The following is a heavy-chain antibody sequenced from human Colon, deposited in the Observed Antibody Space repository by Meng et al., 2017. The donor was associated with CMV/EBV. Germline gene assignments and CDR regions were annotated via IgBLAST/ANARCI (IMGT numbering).Heavy chain of an antibody. Sequence: QLPRLYSGPGQGTPSGTLSLTFTVSGDSINSFYYWAWLRQPPGRGLEWIGSVHYSGNTYYSPPLKSRITVSIDKSKNQFSLRLTSVTAADTALYYCARPFPSIVSPRLDPFGDWGRGTLVTVSS. CDR3: ARPFPSIVSPRLDPFGD. J-gene: IGHJ4*02. V-gene: IGHV4-39*01. CDR2: VHYSGNT. CDR1: GDSINSFYY. D-gene: IGHD5/OR15-5a*01.